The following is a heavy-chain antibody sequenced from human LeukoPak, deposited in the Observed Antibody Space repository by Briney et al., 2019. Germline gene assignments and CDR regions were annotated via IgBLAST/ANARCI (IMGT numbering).Heavy chain of an antibody. D-gene: IGHD3-22*01. V-gene: IGHV3-23*01. CDR3: AKGSYYDSSGYYREYYFDY. Sequence: AGGSLRLSRAASGFTFNNYGMSWVRQAPGKGLEWVSSLSGSGGSTYYADSVKGRFTISRDNSKNTLYLQMNSLRAEDTAVYYCAKGSYYDSSGYYREYYFDYWGQGTLVTVSS. CDR2: LSGSGGST. J-gene: IGHJ4*02. CDR1: GFTFNNYG.